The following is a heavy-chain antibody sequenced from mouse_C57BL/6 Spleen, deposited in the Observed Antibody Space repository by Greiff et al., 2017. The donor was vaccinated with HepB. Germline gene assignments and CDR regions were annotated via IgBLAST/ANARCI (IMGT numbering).Heavy chain of an antibody. V-gene: IGHV2-6-1*01. CDR1: GFSLTSYG. D-gene: IGHD2-5*01. J-gene: IGHJ4*01. CDR3: ARHSIVTTDYYAMDY. CDR2: IWSDGST. Sequence: VQLVESGPGLVAPSQSLSITCTVSGFSLTSYGVHWVRQPPGKGLEWLVVIWSDGSTTYNSALKSRLSISKDNSKSQVFLKMNSLQTDDTAMYYCARHSIVTTDYYAMDYWGQGPSVTVSS.